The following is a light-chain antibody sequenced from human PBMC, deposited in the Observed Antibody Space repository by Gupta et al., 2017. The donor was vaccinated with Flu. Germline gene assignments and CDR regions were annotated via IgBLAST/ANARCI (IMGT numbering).Light chain of an antibody. J-gene: IGLJ1*01. CDR2: EVS. CDR1: SGDVCANKY. V-gene: IGLV2-14*01. CDR3: SSPTNSGTIYA. Sequence: QSALTQPASVSGSPGQSITISCTGTSGDVCANKYVSWYQQHPGKVPKVIIYEVSNRPSGVSNRFSGTKSGNTASLTITGLQAEDEADYYCSSPTNSGTIYAFGTGTKVTVL.